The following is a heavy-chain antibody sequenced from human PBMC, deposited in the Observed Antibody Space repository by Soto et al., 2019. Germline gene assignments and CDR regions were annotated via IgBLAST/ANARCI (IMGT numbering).Heavy chain of an antibody. CDR1: GFTFSSYA. Sequence: EVQLLESGGGLVQPGGSLRLSCAASGFTFSSYAMSWVRQAPGKGLEWVSGISGSGGSTYYADSVKGRFTISRDNSKNTLYLQMNSLRAEDTAVYYCAKGFLSGSNYGYFQHWGQGTLVTISS. CDR3: AKGFLSGSNYGYFQH. V-gene: IGHV3-23*01. D-gene: IGHD1-26*01. J-gene: IGHJ1*01. CDR2: ISGSGGST.